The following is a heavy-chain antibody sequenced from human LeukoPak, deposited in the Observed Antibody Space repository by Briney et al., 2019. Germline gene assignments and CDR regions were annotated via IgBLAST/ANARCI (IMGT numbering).Heavy chain of an antibody. D-gene: IGHD6-13*01. Sequence: SETLSLTCTVSGYSISSGYFWGWIRQPPGKGLEWIGTIYSSGSTYYNASLESRVTISVDTSKNQFSLKLSSVTAADTAAYYCARAYSSSWYFNWFDPWGQGTLVTVSS. CDR1: GYSISSGYF. CDR2: IYSSGST. J-gene: IGHJ5*02. V-gene: IGHV4-38-2*02. CDR3: ARAYSSSWYFNWFDP.